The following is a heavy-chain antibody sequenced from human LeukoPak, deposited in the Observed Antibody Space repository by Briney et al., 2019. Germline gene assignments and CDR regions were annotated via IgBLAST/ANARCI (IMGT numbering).Heavy chain of an antibody. CDR3: AKRRYDSSGHFDS. Sequence: GGSLRLSCAASGFTVSDYSMSWVRQAPGKVLEWVSAISGSGSYTDYADSVKGRFTISKDNSKNTLYMRMSSLRAEDTAVYYCAKRRYDSSGHFDSWGQGTLVTVSS. CDR2: ISGSGSYT. CDR1: GFTVSDYS. V-gene: IGHV3-23*01. J-gene: IGHJ4*02. D-gene: IGHD3-22*01.